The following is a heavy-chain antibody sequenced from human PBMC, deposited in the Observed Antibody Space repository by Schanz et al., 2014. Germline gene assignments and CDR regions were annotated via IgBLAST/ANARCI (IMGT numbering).Heavy chain of an antibody. D-gene: IGHD3-3*01. Sequence: EVQLLESGGGLVQPGESLRLSCAASGFSFSSYTMSWVRQAPGKGLEWVANIKQDGSEKYYVDSVKGRFTISRDNAKNSLYLQMNSLTAEDTAVYYCARGVRIDYWGQGTLVTVSS. J-gene: IGHJ4*02. CDR3: ARGVRIDY. CDR1: GFSFSSYT. CDR2: IKQDGSEK. V-gene: IGHV3-7*01.